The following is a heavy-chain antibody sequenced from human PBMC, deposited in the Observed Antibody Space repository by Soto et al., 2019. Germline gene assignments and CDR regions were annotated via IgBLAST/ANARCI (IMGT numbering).Heavy chain of an antibody. Sequence: ESGGGLVHPGGSLRLSCAASGFTFSSYSMNWVRQAPGKGLEWVSYISTSSSTIYSADSVKGRFTISRVNAKNSLYLQMNSLRDEDTAVYYCAGRKVGAATSYYYYGMDVWGQVTTVTVSS. CDR1: GFTFSSYS. D-gene: IGHD1-26*01. J-gene: IGHJ6*02. CDR2: ISTSSSTI. V-gene: IGHV3-48*02. CDR3: AGRKVGAATSYYYYGMDV.